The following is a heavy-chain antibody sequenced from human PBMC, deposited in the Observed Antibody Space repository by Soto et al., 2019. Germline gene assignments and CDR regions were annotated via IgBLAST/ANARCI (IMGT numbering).Heavy chain of an antibody. D-gene: IGHD3-3*01. CDR1: GGSFSGYY. CDR3: ARQTGYFWSGYSAGYYYYYGMDV. Sequence: QVQLQQWGAGLLKPSETLSLTCAVYGGSFSGYYWSWIRQPPGKGLEWIGEINHSGSTNYNPSLKSRVTISVDTPKNQFSLKLSSVTAADTALYYCARQTGYFWSGYSAGYYYYYGMDVWGQGTTVTVSS. CDR2: INHSGST. J-gene: IGHJ6*02. V-gene: IGHV4-34*01.